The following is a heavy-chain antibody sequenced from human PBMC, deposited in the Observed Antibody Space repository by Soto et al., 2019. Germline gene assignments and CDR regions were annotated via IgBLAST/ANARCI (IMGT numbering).Heavy chain of an antibody. Sequence: QVQLQESGPGLVKPSQTLSLTCTVSGDSISSGGYYWTWIRQYPGKGLEWMGFIYYRGATYYNPSLKSRVTISVDTSKNQFSLKLNSVTAADTAVYYCARDLRGRGSGRFDPWGQGTPATVSS. CDR2: IYYRGAT. J-gene: IGHJ5*02. CDR3: ARDLRGRGSGRFDP. V-gene: IGHV4-31*03. CDR1: GDSISSGGYY. D-gene: IGHD3-10*01.